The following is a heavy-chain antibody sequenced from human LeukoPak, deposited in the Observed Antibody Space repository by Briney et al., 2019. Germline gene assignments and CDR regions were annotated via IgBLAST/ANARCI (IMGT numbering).Heavy chain of an antibody. CDR2: IYYSGST. J-gene: IGHJ4*02. Sequence: SETLSLTCTVSGGSISSGDYYWSWIRQPPGKGLEWIGYIYYSGSTYYNPSLKSRVTISVDTSKNQFSLKLSSVTAADTAVYYCARDHYYGSGSYYDPDYWGQGTPVTVSS. V-gene: IGHV4-30-4*01. CDR3: ARDHYYGSGSYYDPDY. D-gene: IGHD3-10*01. CDR1: GGSISSGDYY.